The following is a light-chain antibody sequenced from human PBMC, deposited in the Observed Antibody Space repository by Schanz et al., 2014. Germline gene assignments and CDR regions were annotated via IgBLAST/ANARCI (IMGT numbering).Light chain of an antibody. V-gene: IGLV2-8*01. CDR1: SSDVGAYTY. CDR3: SSYADSNNLV. J-gene: IGLJ2*01. CDR2: EVT. Sequence: QSALTQPASVSGSPGQSVTISCTGTSSDVGAYTYVSWYQQHPGEAPKLMLYEVTKRPSGVPDRFSGSKSGNTASLTVSGLQAEDEAVYYCSSYADSNNLVFGGGTKLTVL.